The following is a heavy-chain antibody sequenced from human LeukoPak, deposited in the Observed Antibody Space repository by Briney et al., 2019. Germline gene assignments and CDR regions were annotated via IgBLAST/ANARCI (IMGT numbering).Heavy chain of an antibody. CDR3: ARDQISINALDM. CDR1: GASISGHY. CDR2: ISHIGST. D-gene: IGHD1-14*01. J-gene: IGHJ3*02. Sequence: SETLSLTCTVSGASISGHYLTWIRHAPVKGLEWIGYISHIGSTNYNPSLKSRVTISVDTSKNLFSLKLRSVTAADTAVYYCARDQISINALDMWGQGTMVTVSS. V-gene: IGHV4-59*11.